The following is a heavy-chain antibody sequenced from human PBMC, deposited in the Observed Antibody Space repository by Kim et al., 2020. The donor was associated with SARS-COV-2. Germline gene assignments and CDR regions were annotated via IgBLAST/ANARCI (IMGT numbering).Heavy chain of an antibody. CDR2: ISSSSSYI. J-gene: IGHJ4*02. CDR1: GFTFSSYS. V-gene: IGHV3-21*01. CDR3: ARTVAIYGSGSSMVDY. Sequence: GGSLRLSCAASGFTFSSYSMNWVRQAPGKGLEWVSSISSSSSYIYYADSVKGRFTISRDNAKNSLYLQMNSLRAEDTAVYYCARTVAIYGSGSSMVDYWGQGTLVTVSS. D-gene: IGHD3-10*01.